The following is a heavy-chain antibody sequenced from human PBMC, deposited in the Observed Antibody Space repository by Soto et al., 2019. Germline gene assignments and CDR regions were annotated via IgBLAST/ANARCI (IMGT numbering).Heavy chain of an antibody. CDR1: GFTFSSYG. V-gene: IGHV3-30*18. Sequence: GGSLRLSCAASGFTFSSYGMHWVRQAPGKGLEWVAVISYDGSNKYYADSVKGRFTISRDNSKNTLYLQMNSLRAEDTAVYYCAKVYSSSWYYYYGMDVWGQGTTVTVS. J-gene: IGHJ6*02. CDR3: AKVYSSSWYYYYGMDV. CDR2: ISYDGSNK. D-gene: IGHD6-13*01.